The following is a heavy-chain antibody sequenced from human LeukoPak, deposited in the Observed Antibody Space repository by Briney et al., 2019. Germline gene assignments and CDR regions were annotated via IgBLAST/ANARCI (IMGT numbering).Heavy chain of an antibody. CDR2: ISRYNGNT. Sequence: ASVKVSRMGSGYTFSNYIMSWVRQAPGQGLEGMGWISRYNGNTKYAQKFQGRVTMTADTSTSTAYLQLRSLRSDDTAVYYCAREGELNTVTPVFDSWGQGTPVTVSS. CDR1: GYTFSNYI. J-gene: IGHJ4*02. D-gene: IGHD4-17*01. CDR3: AREGELNTVTPVFDS. V-gene: IGHV1-18*01.